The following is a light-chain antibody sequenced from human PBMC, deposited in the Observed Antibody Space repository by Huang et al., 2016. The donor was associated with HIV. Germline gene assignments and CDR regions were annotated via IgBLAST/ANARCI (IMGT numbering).Light chain of an antibody. Sequence: DIQMTQSPSSLSASVGDRVIISCRASQSINTYLNWYQQMPGKAPKLLIYGASTLQRWVSSRFSGSVSGTDFTLTIGSLQPEDAATYYCQQSYKAPRTFGQGTLLEI. V-gene: IGKV1-39*01. CDR1: QSINTY. CDR2: GAS. J-gene: IGKJ2*01. CDR3: QQSYKAPRT.